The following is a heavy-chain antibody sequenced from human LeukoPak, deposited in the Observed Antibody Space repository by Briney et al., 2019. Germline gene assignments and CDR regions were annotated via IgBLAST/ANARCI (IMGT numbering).Heavy chain of an antibody. V-gene: IGHV4-39*01. J-gene: IGHJ4*02. CDR3: ARAGYYDYVWGSYRQRFDY. CDR1: GGSISSSSYY. CDR2: IYYSGST. Sequence: SETLSLTCTVSGGSISSSSYYWGWIRQPPGKGLEGIGWIYYSGSTYYNPSLKSRVTISVEPSKYQFSLKMSSVTAADTAMYYCARAGYYDYVWGSYRQRFDYWGQGTLVTVSS. D-gene: IGHD3-16*02.